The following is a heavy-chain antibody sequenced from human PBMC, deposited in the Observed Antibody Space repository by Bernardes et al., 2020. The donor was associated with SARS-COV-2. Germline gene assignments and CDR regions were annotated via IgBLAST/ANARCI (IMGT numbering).Heavy chain of an antibody. J-gene: IGHJ5*02. CDR3: ATVVGYTYGGGWFDP. CDR2: ISADSVNT. CDR1: GYTFTSYG. Sequence: ASVKVSCKASGYTFTSYGIIWVRQAPGQGLEWMGWISADSVNTDYAEKFQGRVTMTTDTSTSTAYMELRRLRSDDTAVYYCATVVGYTYGGGWFDPWGQGTLVIVSS. D-gene: IGHD5-18*01. V-gene: IGHV1-18*01.